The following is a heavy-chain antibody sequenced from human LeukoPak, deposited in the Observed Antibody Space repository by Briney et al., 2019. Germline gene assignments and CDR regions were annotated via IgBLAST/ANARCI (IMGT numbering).Heavy chain of an antibody. D-gene: IGHD3-3*01. CDR2: IYYSGST. CDR3: ARHHRIVGFLEWLWGFDP. CDR1: GFTFSSYSMN. V-gene: IGHV4-39*01. J-gene: IGHJ5*02. Sequence: GSLRLSCAASGFTFSSYSMNWIRQPPGKGLEWIGSIYYSGSTYYNPSLKSRVTISVDTSKNQFSLKLSSVTAADTAVYYCARHHRIVGFLEWLWGFDPWGQGTLVTVSS.